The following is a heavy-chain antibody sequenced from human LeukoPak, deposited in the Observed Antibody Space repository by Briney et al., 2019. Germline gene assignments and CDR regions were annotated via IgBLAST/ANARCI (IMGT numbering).Heavy chain of an antibody. CDR3: GRSAGGFQGSWFDL. CDR2: INPNSGIT. Sequence: ASVKVSCKASGYTFTSYYMHWVRHAPGQGLELMGIINPNSGITSYAQKFQGRVTMTRDMSPSTVYMEVGSVKSGDTDVYYCGRSAGGFQGSWFDLWGKGTLVTVSS. J-gene: IGHJ5*02. V-gene: IGHV1-46*01. D-gene: IGHD4-23*01. CDR1: GYTFTSYY.